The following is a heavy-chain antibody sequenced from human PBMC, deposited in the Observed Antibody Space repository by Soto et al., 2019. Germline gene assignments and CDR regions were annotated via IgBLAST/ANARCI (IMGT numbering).Heavy chain of an antibody. CDR1: GFTFSSYA. CDR3: AKEEHDILTGYYPTFDY. Sequence: LRLSCAASGFTFSSYAMSWVRQAPGKGLEWVSAISGSGGSTYYADSVKGRFTISRDNSKNTLYLQMNSLRAEDTAVYYCAKEEHDILTGYYPTFDYWGQGTLVTVSS. CDR2: ISGSGGST. J-gene: IGHJ4*02. D-gene: IGHD3-9*01. V-gene: IGHV3-23*01.